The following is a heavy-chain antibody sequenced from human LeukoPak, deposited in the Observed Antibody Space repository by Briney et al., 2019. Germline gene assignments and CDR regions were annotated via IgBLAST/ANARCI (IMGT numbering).Heavy chain of an antibody. D-gene: IGHD6-25*01. J-gene: IGHJ6*03. CDR1: GYTFTSYG. V-gene: IGHV1-18*01. Sequence: ASVKVSCKASGYTFTSYGISWVRQAPGQGLEWMGWISAYNGNTNYAQKLQGRVTMTTDTSTSTAYMELRSLRSDDTAVYYCARDPDSSGHYYYYMDVWGKGTTVTVSS. CDR2: ISAYNGNT. CDR3: ARDPDSSGHYYYYMDV.